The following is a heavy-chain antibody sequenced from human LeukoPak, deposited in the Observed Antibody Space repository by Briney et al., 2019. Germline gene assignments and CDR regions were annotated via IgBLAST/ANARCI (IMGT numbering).Heavy chain of an antibody. CDR2: IYWNDDK. CDR3: ARRRELATLVYAFDI. Sequence: ESGPTLVKPTQTLTLTCTFSGFSLSTTGVGVGWIRQPPGKALEWLALIYWNDDKRYSPSLKSRLTITKDTSKNQVVLTMTNMDPVDTATYYCARRRELATLVYAFDIWGQGTMVTVSS. D-gene: IGHD6-13*01. V-gene: IGHV2-5*01. CDR1: GFSLSTTGVG. J-gene: IGHJ3*02.